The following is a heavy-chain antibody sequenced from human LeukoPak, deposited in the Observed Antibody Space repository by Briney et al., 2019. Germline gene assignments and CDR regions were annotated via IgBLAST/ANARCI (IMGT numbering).Heavy chain of an antibody. CDR1: GFTFSSYG. J-gene: IGHJ6*03. D-gene: IGHD5-12*01. V-gene: IGHV3-30*03. CDR3: ASATTSGYDNDYYYMDV. CDR2: ISYDGSNK. Sequence: PGGSLRLSCAASGFTFSSYGMHWVRQAPGKGLEWVAVISYDGSNKYYADSVKGRFTISRDNAKNTLYLQMNSLRAEDTAVYYCASATTSGYDNDYYYMDVWGKGTTVTISS.